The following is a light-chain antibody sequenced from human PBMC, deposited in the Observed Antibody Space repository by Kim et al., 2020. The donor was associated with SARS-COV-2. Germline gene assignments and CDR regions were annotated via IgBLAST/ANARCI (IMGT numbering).Light chain of an antibody. CDR3: QAWDSSIV. CDR2: QDS. CDR1: KLGDKY. V-gene: IGLV3-1*01. J-gene: IGLJ3*02. Sequence: VSVSPGQTASITCSGEKLGDKYACWYQQKPGQSPVLVIYQDSKRPSGIPERFSGSNSGNTATLTISGTQAMDEADYYCQAWDSSIVFGGGTQLTVL.